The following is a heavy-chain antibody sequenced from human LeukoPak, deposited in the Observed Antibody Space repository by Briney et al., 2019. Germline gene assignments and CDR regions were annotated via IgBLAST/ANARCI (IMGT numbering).Heavy chain of an antibody. CDR3: ARVVGAAAGTRWDYYYYGMDV. CDR2: IIPIFGTA. Sequence: AVKVSCKASGVTFSSYAISWVRQAPGQGLGWMGGIIPIFGTANYAQKFQGRVTITADESTSTAYMELSSLRSEDTAVYYCARVVGAAAGTRWDYYYYGMDVWGQGTTVTVSS. V-gene: IGHV1-69*13. CDR1: GVTFSSYA. D-gene: IGHD6-13*01. J-gene: IGHJ6*02.